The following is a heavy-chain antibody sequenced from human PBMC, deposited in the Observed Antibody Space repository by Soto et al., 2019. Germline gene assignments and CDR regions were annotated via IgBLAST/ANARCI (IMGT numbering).Heavy chain of an antibody. Sequence: QSTLKESGPALVKPTQTLTLTCTFSGFSLSTRGVAVAWIRQPPGKALEWLALIYWDDDKRYSSSLKSRLPITTDTAKDQVVLTMTNMDPVETATYYCAHGLFASSYTYFVYWGQGTLVTVSS. CDR2: IYWDDDK. V-gene: IGHV2-5*02. D-gene: IGHD3-16*02. CDR3: AHGLFASSYTYFVY. CDR1: GFSLSTRGVA. J-gene: IGHJ4*02.